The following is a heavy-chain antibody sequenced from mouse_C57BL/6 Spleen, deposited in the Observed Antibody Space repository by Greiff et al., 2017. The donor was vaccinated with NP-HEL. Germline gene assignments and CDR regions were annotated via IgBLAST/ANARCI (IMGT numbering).Heavy chain of an antibody. CDR1: GYAFSSSW. V-gene: IGHV1-82*01. CDR3: ARYLSSGYAMDY. CDR2: IYPGDGDT. J-gene: IGHJ4*01. D-gene: IGHD3-2*02. Sequence: VQLQESGPELVKPGASVKISCKASGYAFSSSWMNWVKQRPGKGLEWIGRIYPGDGDTNYNGKFKGKATLTVDKPSSTAYMQLSSLTSEDSAVYYCARYLSSGYAMDYWGQGTSVTVSS.